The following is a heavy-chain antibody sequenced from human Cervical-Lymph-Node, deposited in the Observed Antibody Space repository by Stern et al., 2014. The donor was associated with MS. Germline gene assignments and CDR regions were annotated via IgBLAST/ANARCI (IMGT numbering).Heavy chain of an antibody. CDR2: ISADGTFK. D-gene: IGHD1-20*01. CDR1: GFTFSAYG. V-gene: IGHV3-30*18. CDR3: AKGDNWRRLNP. J-gene: IGHJ5*02. Sequence: VQLVESGGGVVQPGRSLRLSCAASGFTFSAYGMHWVRQAPGKGLEWVAVISADGTFKFYGDSVMGRFTISRDNSKNTLFLQMNSLRAEDTAVYYCAKGDNWRRLNPWGQGTLVTVSS.